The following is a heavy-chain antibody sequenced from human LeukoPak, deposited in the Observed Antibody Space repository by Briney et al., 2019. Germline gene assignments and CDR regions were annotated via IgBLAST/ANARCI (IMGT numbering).Heavy chain of an antibody. D-gene: IGHD5-18*01. Sequence: SVKVSCKASGGTFSSYAISWVRQAPGQGLEWMGGIIPIFGTANYAQKFQSRVTITADESTSTAYMELSSLRSEDTAVYYCARGGRRGAVDTAMVTPWGQGTLVTVSS. CDR3: ARGGRRGAVDTAMVTP. CDR1: GGTFSSYA. J-gene: IGHJ5*02. CDR2: IIPIFGTA. V-gene: IGHV1-69*13.